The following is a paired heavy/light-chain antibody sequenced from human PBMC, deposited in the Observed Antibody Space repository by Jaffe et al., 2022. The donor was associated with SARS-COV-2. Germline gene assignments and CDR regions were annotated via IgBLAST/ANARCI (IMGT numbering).Light chain of an antibody. CDR1: ESLLYTNGYNY. CDR2: LGS. CDR3: MQGLRAPLYT. V-gene: IGKV2-28*01. J-gene: IGKJ2*01. Sequence: DIVMTQSPLSLPVTPGEPASISCRSSESLLYTNGYNYLDWYLQKPGQSPQLLIYLGSNRAPGVPDRFSGSGSGTDFTLKISRVEADDVGVYYCMQGLRAPLYTFGLGTKLEI.
Heavy chain of an antibody. Sequence: QAQLQESGPGLVKPSGTLSLTCAVSGFSISSNNCWGWVRQPPGKGLEWIADVYHTGVTSYNPSLKSRVTISADKTKNQFSLKLASVTGADTAVYYCARISQMIDGAGYRTFTSWGQGTLVTVSS. CDR1: GFSISSNNC. J-gene: IGHJ5*02. V-gene: IGHV4-4*02. CDR2: VYHTGVT. D-gene: IGHD3-9*01. CDR3: ARISQMIDGAGYRTFTS.